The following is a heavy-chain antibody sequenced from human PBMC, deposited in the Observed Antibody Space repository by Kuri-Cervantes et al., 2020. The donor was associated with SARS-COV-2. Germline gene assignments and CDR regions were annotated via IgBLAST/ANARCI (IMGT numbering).Heavy chain of an antibody. V-gene: IGHV3-30*18. J-gene: IGHJ4*02. CDR3: AKEMFPLRYDFGY. D-gene: IGHD3-10*02. Sequence: LSLTCAASGFAFSGYGMHWVRQAPGKGLEWVAVISHDGTNKDYADSVKGRFTTSRDNSKNTVFLQMNSLRVEDTAVYYCAKEMFPLRYDFGYWGQGTLVTVSS. CDR1: GFAFSGYG. CDR2: ISHDGTNK.